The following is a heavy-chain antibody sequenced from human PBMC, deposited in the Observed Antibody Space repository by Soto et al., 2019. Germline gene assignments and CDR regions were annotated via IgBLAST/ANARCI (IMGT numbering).Heavy chain of an antibody. Sequence: GGSLRLSCAASGVTFENFGMSWVRQATGKGLEWISSISGSGLNKYYADSVKGRFTISRDNSKNTVYLELSNLRAEDTAVYHCAKNQGVELVPLATVDWFDPWGQGSVVTVSS. CDR1: GVTFENFG. V-gene: IGHV3-23*01. CDR3: AKNQGVELVPLATVDWFDP. J-gene: IGHJ5*02. CDR2: ISGSGLNK. D-gene: IGHD1-26*01.